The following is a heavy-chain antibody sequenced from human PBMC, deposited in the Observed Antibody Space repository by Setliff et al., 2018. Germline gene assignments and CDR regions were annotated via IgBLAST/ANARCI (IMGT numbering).Heavy chain of an antibody. Sequence: ASVKVSCKASDYAFVSYGLSWMRQAPGQGLEWLGWISAYTGKADYAHNFQDRLTMTTDTSTNTAYMELRSLTSDDTAVYFCARAPRLEWILPTFDYWGQGTPGTV. CDR1: DYAFVSYG. CDR2: ISAYTGKA. D-gene: IGHD3-3*01. J-gene: IGHJ4*02. CDR3: ARAPRLEWILPTFDY. V-gene: IGHV1-18*01.